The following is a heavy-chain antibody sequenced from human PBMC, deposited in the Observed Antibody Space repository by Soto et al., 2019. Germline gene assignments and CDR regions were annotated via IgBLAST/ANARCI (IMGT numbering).Heavy chain of an antibody. J-gene: IGHJ4*02. CDR3: ARQRGVFDY. Sequence: EVQLLESGGGLVQPGGALRLYCAASGFTFSSYAMSWVRQSPGKGLEWVSAISGSGSSTYSADSVKGRFTISRDHSKNTLYLQMNSLTAEDTAIYYCARQRGVFDYWGQGTLVTVSS. D-gene: IGHD3-16*01. CDR1: GFTFSSYA. CDR2: ISGSGSST. V-gene: IGHV3-23*01.